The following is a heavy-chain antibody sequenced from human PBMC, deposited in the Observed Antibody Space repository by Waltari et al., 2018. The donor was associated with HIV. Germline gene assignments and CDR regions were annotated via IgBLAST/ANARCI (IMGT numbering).Heavy chain of an antibody. CDR1: SGSITSGSYF. D-gene: IGHD3-10*01. CDR2: VYTSGNT. CDR3: ARALDYYESGSFPWWFFDL. Sequence: QVLLQESGPGRVKPSQTLSLTCTVSSGSITSGSYFWTWIRQPAGKGLAWIGRVYTSGNTNYNPSLKNRVTISVDTSRNQFSLRLSSMAAADTAVYYCARALDYYESGSFPWWFFDLWGRGSLVTVSS. V-gene: IGHV4-61*02. J-gene: IGHJ2*01.